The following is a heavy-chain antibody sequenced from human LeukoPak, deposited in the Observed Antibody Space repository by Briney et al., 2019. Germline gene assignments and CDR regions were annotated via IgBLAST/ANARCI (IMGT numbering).Heavy chain of an antibody. J-gene: IGHJ4*02. Sequence: SETLSLTCTVSGGSISSSSYYWGWIRQPPGKGREWIGSIYYSGSTYYNPSLKSRVTISVDTSKNQFSLKLSSVTAADTAVYYCASSPRGYSYGYGDYFDYWGQGTLVTVSS. CDR2: IYYSGST. V-gene: IGHV4-39*01. CDR3: ASSPRGYSYGYGDYFDY. CDR1: GGSISSSSYY. D-gene: IGHD5-18*01.